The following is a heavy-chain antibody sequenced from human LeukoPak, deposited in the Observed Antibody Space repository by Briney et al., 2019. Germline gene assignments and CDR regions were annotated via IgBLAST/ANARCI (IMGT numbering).Heavy chain of an antibody. CDR1: GYVFTGYY. J-gene: IGHJ6*03. V-gene: IGHV1-2*02. D-gene: IGHD3-10*01. Sequence: ASVKVSCKASGYVFTGYYIHWVRQAPGQGLEWMGWINPNSGGINYAQKFQGRVTMTRDTSISTAYMELSRLRSDDTAVYYCARDLMVQGIIHYYYYMDVWGKGTTVTVSS. CDR2: INPNSGGI. CDR3: ARDLMVQGIIHYYYYMDV.